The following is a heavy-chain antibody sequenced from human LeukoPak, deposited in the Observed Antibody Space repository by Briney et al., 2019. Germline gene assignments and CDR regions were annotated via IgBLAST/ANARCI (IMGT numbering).Heavy chain of an antibody. J-gene: IGHJ6*03. V-gene: IGHV1-24*01. Sequence: ASVKVSRTVSVYTLTELSMHWVRQAPGKGVEWMGGLDPEDGETIYAQKFQGRDTMTEDTSTDTAYMEQISMRSEDTAVYYCATAPVDYLDVWGQGTTVTVSS. CDR3: ATAPVDYLDV. CDR1: VYTLTELS. CDR2: LDPEDGET.